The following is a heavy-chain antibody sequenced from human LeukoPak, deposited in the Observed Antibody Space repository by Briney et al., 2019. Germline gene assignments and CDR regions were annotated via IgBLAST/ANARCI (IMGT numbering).Heavy chain of an antibody. Sequence: TGGSLRLSCAASGFTFSSYGMHWVRQAPGKGLEWVAVISYDGSNKYYADSVKGRFTISRDNSKNSLYLQMNSLRAEDTAVYYCARINLPMNRGAFDIWGQGTMVTVSS. CDR3: ARINLPMNRGAFDI. V-gene: IGHV3-30*03. CDR2: ISYDGSNK. J-gene: IGHJ3*02. CDR1: GFTFSSYG. D-gene: IGHD3-22*01.